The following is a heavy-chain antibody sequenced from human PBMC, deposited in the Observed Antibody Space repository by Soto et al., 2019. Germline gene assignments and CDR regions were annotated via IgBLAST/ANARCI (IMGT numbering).Heavy chain of an antibody. D-gene: IGHD5-18*01. V-gene: IGHV4-31*03. CDR3: ARNSATAMANNWFDP. J-gene: IGHJ5*02. CDR2: IYYSGST. Sequence: QVQLQESGPGLVKPSQTLSLTCTVSGGSISSGGYYWSWIRQHPGKGLEWIGYIYYSGSTYYNPSPKSRVTISVDTSKNQFSLKLSSVTAADTAVYYCARNSATAMANNWFDPWGQGTLVTVSS. CDR1: GGSISSGGYY.